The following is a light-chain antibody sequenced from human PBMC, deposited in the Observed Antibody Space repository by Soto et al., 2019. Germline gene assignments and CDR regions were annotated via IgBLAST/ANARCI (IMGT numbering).Light chain of an antibody. J-gene: IGKJ5*01. V-gene: IGKV1-39*01. CDR3: QQSYKIPS. Sequence: EIPLTQSPSSLAASVGDRLTLTCRASRNVSIYLNWYQHKPGKGPTLLIHATSNLQIGVPSRFSGSGYGTEFTLTISSLEPEDFGTYYCQQSYKIPSFGKGTRLKIX. CDR2: ATS. CDR1: RNVSIY.